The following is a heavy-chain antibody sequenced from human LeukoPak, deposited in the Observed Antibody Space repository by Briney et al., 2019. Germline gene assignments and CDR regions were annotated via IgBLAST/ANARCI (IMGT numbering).Heavy chain of an antibody. D-gene: IGHD3-22*01. Sequence: GGSLRLSCAASGFTFSSYAMSWVRQAPGKGLEWVSAISGSGGSTYYADSVKGRFTISRDNSKNTLHLQMNSLRAEDTAVYYCAKLSITMIVVSHFDYWGQGTLVTVSS. V-gene: IGHV3-23*01. CDR3: AKLSITMIVVSHFDY. CDR2: ISGSGGST. CDR1: GFTFSSYA. J-gene: IGHJ4*02.